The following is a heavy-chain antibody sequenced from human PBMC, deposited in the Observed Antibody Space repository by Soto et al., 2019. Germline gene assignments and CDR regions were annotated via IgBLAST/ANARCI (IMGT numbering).Heavy chain of an antibody. CDR1: GGTINSGDYF. V-gene: IGHV4-30-4*02. D-gene: IGHD1-26*01. CDR3: AKGSQWELPSFDY. J-gene: IGHJ4*02. Sequence: PSETLSLTCSVSGGTINSGDYFWSWIRQPPGKGLEWIGSIFYTGSTYYSPSLKSRASMSMDTSKNLFSLRAEDTAVYYCAKGSQWELPSFDYWGQGTLVTVSS. CDR2: IFYTGST.